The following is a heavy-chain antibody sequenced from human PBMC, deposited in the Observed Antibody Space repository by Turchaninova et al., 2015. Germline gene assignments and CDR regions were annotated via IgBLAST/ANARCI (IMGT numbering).Heavy chain of an antibody. CDR3: ARHYDSGTYFGY. J-gene: IGHJ4*02. CDR2: IFYSGST. Sequence: QLPLQETGPGLVKPSETLSLTCTVSGGSIGSSCYVWGWIRQSPGKVLEWIGSIFYSGSTYDNPSLKSRVTISVDTSTNQFYLKLSSVTAADTAVYYCARHYDSGTYFGYWGQGTLVTVSS. CDR1: GGSIGSSCYV. D-gene: IGHD3-10*01. V-gene: IGHV4-39*01.